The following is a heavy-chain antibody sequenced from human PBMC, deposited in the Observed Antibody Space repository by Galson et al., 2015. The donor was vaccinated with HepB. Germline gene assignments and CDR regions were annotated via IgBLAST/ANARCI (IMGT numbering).Heavy chain of an antibody. V-gene: IGHV6-1*01. CDR2: TYYRSKWYN. Sequence: CAISGDSVSANSGAWDRIRQSPSRGLEWLGRTYYRSKWYNDYAVSVKGRITVSPDTSKNQFSLQLNSVTPEDTAVYYCASQDGHIWGQGTLVTVSA. J-gene: IGHJ4*02. CDR1: GDSVSANSGA. CDR3: ASQDGHI. D-gene: IGHD4-17*01.